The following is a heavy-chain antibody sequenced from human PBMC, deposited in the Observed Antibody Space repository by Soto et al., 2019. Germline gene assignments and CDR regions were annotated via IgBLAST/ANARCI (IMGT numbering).Heavy chain of an antibody. CDR1: GFTVSSKY. CDR2: IYMRGST. Sequence: EVHLVESGGGLVQPGESLRLSCAASGFTVSSKYMSWVRQAPGKGLEWVSIIYMRGSTFYADSVKGRFTISRDTSENTLYLQMDHLTVQDTAMYYCARDSLPGTRTWADHWGQGTLVTVSS. CDR3: ARDSLPGTRTWADH. V-gene: IGHV3-66*01. D-gene: IGHD1-26*01. J-gene: IGHJ4*02.